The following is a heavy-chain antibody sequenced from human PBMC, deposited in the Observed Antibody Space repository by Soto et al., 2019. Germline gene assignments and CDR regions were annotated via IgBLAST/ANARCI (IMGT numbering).Heavy chain of an antibody. D-gene: IGHD3-10*01. Sequence: QVQLVQSGAEVKKPGASVKVSCKASGYTFTSYGINWVRQAPGQGPEWMVWISAYTGNTNYEQKLQGRVTMTTDTTTRTDDRELSILRSVDTAVYFCAGGNMVEIGSYWGQGALVTVS. CDR3: AGGNMVEIGSY. CDR1: GYTFTSYG. V-gene: IGHV1-18*01. J-gene: IGHJ4*02. CDR2: ISAYTGNT.